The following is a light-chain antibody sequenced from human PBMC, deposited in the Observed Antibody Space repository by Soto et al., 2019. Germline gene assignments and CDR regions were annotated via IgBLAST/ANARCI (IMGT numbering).Light chain of an antibody. J-gene: IGKJ4*01. V-gene: IGKV4-1*01. CDR1: QSVLYSSNNENY. Sequence: DIVMTQSPDSLAVSLGERATINCRSSQSVLYSSNNENYLAWYQQKAGQPPKLLIYWASTRESGVPDRFSGSGSGTDFTLSISSLQAEDVAVYYCQQYYSTPLTFGGGTMVEIK. CDR3: QQYYSTPLT. CDR2: WAS.